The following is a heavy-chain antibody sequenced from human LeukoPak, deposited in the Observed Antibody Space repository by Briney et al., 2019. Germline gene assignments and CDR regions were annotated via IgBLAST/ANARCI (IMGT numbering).Heavy chain of an antibody. CDR1: GGSISTFY. CDR2: VFTSGST. J-gene: IGHJ4*02. CDR3: ARDTYSSSFDY. V-gene: IGHV4-4*07. Sequence: SETLSLTCTVSGGSISTFYWSWIRQPAGKGLEWIGRVFTSGSTNYNPSLKSRVTISVDTSKNQFSLKLSSVTAADTAVYYCARDTYSSSFDYWGQGTLVTVSS. D-gene: IGHD6-13*01.